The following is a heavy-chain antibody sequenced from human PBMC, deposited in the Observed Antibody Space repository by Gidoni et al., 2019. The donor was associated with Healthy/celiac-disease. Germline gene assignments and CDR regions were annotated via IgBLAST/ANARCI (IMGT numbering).Heavy chain of an antibody. V-gene: IGHV3-23*01. CDR2: ISGSGGST. Sequence: EVQLLESGGGLVQPGGSLRLSFAASGFTFSSSAMSWVRQAPGKGLEWVSAISGSGGSTYYADSVKGRFTISRDNSKNTLYLQMNSLRAEDTAVYYCAKCEGVSSVLLWFRELSPPHWGQGTLVTVSS. CDR1: GFTFSSSA. D-gene: IGHD3-10*01. CDR3: AKCEGVSSVLLWFRELSPPH. J-gene: IGHJ4*02.